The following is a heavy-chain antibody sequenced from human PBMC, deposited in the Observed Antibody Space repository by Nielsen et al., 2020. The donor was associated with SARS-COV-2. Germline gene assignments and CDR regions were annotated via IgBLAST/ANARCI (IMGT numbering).Heavy chain of an antibody. Sequence: WVRQAPGQGLEWMGVINPSGDTTTYAQKFQGRVTMTRDTSTSTVYMELSSLRSEDTAVYYCARDYWGRRDGYTSGWFDPWGQGTLVTVSS. J-gene: IGHJ5*02. V-gene: IGHV1-46*01. D-gene: IGHD5-24*01. CDR3: ARDYWGRRDGYTSGWFDP. CDR2: INPSGDTT.